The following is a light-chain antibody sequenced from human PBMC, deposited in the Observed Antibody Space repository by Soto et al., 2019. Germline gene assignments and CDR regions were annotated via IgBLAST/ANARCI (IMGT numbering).Light chain of an antibody. J-gene: IGKJ1*01. CDR1: QSISRW. Sequence: DIQMTQSPSTLSASVGDRVTITCRASQSISRWLAWYQQNPGKAPKLLIYDASSLERGVPSRFSGRGSGPEFTLTINSLQPDDFATDYGQQYNSYPTWTFGQGTKVETK. CDR2: DAS. V-gene: IGKV1-5*01. CDR3: QQYNSYPTWT.